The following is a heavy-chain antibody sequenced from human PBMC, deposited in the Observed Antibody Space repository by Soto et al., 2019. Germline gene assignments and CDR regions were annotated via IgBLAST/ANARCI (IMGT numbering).Heavy chain of an antibody. CDR2: INPNSGGT. CDR1: GYTFTGYY. CDR3: ARVQVEVSGSSYPYYGMDL. V-gene: IGHV1-2*04. J-gene: IGHJ6*02. D-gene: IGHD1-26*01. Sequence: ASVAVSCKASGYTFTGYYMHWVRQAPGQGLEWMGWINPNSGGTNYAQKFQGWVTMTRDTSISTAYMELSRLRSDDTAVYYCARVQVEVSGSSYPYYGMDLWGQG.